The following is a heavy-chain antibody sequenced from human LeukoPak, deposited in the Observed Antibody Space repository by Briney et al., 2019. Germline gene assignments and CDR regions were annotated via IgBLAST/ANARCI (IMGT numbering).Heavy chain of an antibody. CDR3: GRYSTSSGWFDP. D-gene: IGHD6-6*01. J-gene: IGHJ5*02. CDR1: GGSISSSSHH. CDR2: IYYSGST. V-gene: IGHV4-39*01. Sequence: SETLSLTYTVSGGSISSSSHHWGWIRQPPGKGLEWIGNIYYSGSTYYNPSLNSRVTISVDTSKNQFSLKLSSVTAADTAVYYCGRYSTSSGWFDPWGQGTLVTVSS.